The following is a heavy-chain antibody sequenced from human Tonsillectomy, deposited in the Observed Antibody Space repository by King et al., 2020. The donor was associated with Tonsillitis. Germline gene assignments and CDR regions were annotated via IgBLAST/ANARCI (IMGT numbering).Heavy chain of an antibody. CDR3: ASLGIAAAGSSYDY. V-gene: IGHV3-30-3*01. Sequence: VQLVESGGGVVQPGRSLRLSSAASGFTFSSYAMHWVRQAPGKGLEWVAVISYDGSNKYYADSVKGRFTISRDNSKNTLYLQLNSRRAEDTDVYYCASLGIAAAGSSYDYWCERTLVTVSS. J-gene: IGHJ4*02. CDR2: ISYDGSNK. D-gene: IGHD6-13*01. CDR1: GFTFSSYA.